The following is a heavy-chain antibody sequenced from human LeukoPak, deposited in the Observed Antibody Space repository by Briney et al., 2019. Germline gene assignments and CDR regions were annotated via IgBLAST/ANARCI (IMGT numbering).Heavy chain of an antibody. CDR1: GFTFSSYA. J-gene: IGHJ4*02. V-gene: IGHV3-30*04. CDR3: ARAGYSSSWYFSALSGLQYYFGY. CDR2: ISYDGSNK. D-gene: IGHD6-13*01. Sequence: PGGSLRLSCAASGFTFSSYAMHWVRQAPGKGLEWVAVISYDGSNKYYTDSVKGRFTISRDNSKNTLYLQMNGLRAEDTAVYYCARAGYSSSWYFSALSGLQYYFGYWGQGTLVTVSS.